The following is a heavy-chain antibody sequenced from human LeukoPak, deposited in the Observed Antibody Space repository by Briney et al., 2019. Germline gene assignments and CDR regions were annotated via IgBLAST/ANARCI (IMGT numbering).Heavy chain of an antibody. D-gene: IGHD3-22*01. CDR3: ARDSGGGYDSSGYPPGDY. CDR2: ISGSGGST. J-gene: IGHJ4*02. V-gene: IGHV3-23*01. CDR1: GFTFSSYA. Sequence: PGGSLRLSCAASGFTFSSYAMSWVRQAPGKGLEWVSAISGSGGSTYYADSVKGRFTISRDNSKNTLYLQMNSLRAEDTAVYYCARDSGGGYDSSGYPPGDYWGQGTLVTVSS.